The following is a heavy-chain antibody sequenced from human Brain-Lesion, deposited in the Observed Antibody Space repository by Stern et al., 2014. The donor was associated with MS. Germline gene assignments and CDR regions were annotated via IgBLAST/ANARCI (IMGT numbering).Heavy chain of an antibody. CDR3: AGEEDIRYCSGGSCTGNWFDP. J-gene: IGHJ5*02. CDR1: GGSVSSTSYA. Sequence: VQLVESGPGLVKPSETLSLTCTVAGGSVSSTSYAWAWIRQPPGKGLEWIGTIYYSGNTYYTPPHKSRLTIPLHTPKNRFPRRLRSVTAADTAVYYCAGEEDIRYCSGGSCTGNWFDPWGQGTLVTVSS. V-gene: IGHV4-39*01. CDR2: IYYSGNT. D-gene: IGHD2-15*01.